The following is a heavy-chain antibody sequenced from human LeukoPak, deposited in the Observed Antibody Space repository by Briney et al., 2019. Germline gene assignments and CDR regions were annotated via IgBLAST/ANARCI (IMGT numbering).Heavy chain of an antibody. V-gene: IGHV5-51*01. D-gene: IGHD6-19*01. Sequence: GASLKISCKCSGHSLTNYWIGWVRHVPGKGLEWMGIIYPGDSDTRYSPSFQGQVTISADKSINTAYLQWSSLKASDTAMYYCASRSGVGIYDAFNIWGQGTMVTVSS. CDR1: GHSLTNYW. CDR2: IYPGDSDT. J-gene: IGHJ3*02. CDR3: ASRSGVGIYDAFNI.